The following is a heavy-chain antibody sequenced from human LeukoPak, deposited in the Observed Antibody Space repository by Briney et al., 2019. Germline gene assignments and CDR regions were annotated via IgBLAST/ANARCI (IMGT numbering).Heavy chain of an antibody. CDR2: INPSGGST. CDR1: GYSISSNY. CDR3: ASGRPTVTTVLSY. J-gene: IGHJ4*02. Sequence: ASVKVSCEASGYSISSNYMHWVRQAPGQGLEWMGIINPSGGSTSYAQKFQGRVTMTRDTSTSTAYMELSSLRSEDTAVYYCASGRPTVTTVLSYWGQGTLVTVSS. D-gene: IGHD4-17*01. V-gene: IGHV1-46*01.